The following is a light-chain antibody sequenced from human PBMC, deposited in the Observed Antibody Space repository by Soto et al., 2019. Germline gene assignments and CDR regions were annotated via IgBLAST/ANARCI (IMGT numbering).Light chain of an antibody. J-gene: IGKJ4*01. Sequence: EIVLTQSPATLSLSPGERATLSCRASQSVSSYLAWYQQKPGQAPRLLIYDASNRATVTPSRLSGSGSGTDFTLTISSLEPEAFAVYYCQQRSNWPLTFGGGTNVEIK. CDR2: DAS. V-gene: IGKV3-11*01. CDR1: QSVSSY. CDR3: QQRSNWPLT.